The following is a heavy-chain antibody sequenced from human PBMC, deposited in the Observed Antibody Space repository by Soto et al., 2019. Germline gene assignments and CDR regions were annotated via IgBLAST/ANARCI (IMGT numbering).Heavy chain of an antibody. J-gene: IGHJ5*02. CDR2: IIPIFGTA. Sequence: SVKVSCKASGGTFSSYAISWVRQAPGQGLEWMGGIIPIFGTANYAQKFQGRVTITADESTSTAYMELSSLRSEDTAVYYCASPLVDWNRFDPWGQGTLVTVSS. V-gene: IGHV1-69*13. CDR1: GGTFSSYA. D-gene: IGHD1-1*01. CDR3: ASPLVDWNRFDP.